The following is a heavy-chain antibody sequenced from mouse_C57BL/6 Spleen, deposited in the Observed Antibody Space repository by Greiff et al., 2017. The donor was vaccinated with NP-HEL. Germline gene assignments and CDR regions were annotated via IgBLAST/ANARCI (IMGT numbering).Heavy chain of an antibody. CDR1: GYSFTGYY. J-gene: IGHJ4*01. Sequence: EVQLVESGPELVKPGASVKISCKASGYSFTGYYMNWVKQSPEKSLEWIGEINPSTGGTTYNQKFKAKATLTVDKSSSTAYMQLKSLTSEDSAVYYCARWATYSAYAMDYWGQGTSVTVSS. V-gene: IGHV1-42*01. CDR3: ARWATYSAYAMDY. CDR2: INPSTGGT. D-gene: IGHD2-12*01.